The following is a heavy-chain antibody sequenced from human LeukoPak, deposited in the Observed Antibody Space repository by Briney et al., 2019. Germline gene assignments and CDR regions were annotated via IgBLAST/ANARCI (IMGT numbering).Heavy chain of an antibody. CDR2: IYYSGST. CDR3: ARERAYSGSYTLFDY. D-gene: IGHD1-26*01. J-gene: IGHJ4*02. Sequence: SETLSLTCTVSGGSISSYYWSWVRQPPGKGLEWIGYIYYSGSTNYNPSLKSRVTISVDTSKNQFSLKLNSVTAADTAVYYCARERAYSGSYTLFDYWGQGTLVTVSS. V-gene: IGHV4-59*01. CDR1: GGSISSYY.